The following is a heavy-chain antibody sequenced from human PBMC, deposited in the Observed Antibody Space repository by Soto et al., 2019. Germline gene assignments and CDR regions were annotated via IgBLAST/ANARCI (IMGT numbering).Heavy chain of an antibody. Sequence: GSLRLSCAASGFIFKMYWMHWVRQTPGKGLVWISRIYNDGSYTDYADSVRGRFTISRDNVNDTLYLQMNNLRAEDSGLYYCTRGPRPISTGTGAYWGQGTQVTVSS. D-gene: IGHD3-10*01. CDR2: IYNDGSYT. J-gene: IGHJ4*02. CDR1: GFIFKMYW. V-gene: IGHV3-74*01. CDR3: TRGPRPISTGTGAY.